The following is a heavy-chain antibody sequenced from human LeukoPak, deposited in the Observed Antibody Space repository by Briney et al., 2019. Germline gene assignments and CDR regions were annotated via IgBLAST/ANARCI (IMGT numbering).Heavy chain of an antibody. Sequence: SETLSLTCILSGGSITSDYWTWIPPTPGKGLEWIGHIYYSGDTNYNPSLSSRATISVDTSKNQVSLTLTSVTAADTAVYYCARRTYDYESGYYYGRGWFDPWGQGTLVTVSS. D-gene: IGHD3-22*01. CDR1: GGSITSDY. V-gene: IGHV4-59*08. J-gene: IGHJ5*02. CDR3: ARRTYDYESGYYYGRGWFDP. CDR2: IYYSGDT.